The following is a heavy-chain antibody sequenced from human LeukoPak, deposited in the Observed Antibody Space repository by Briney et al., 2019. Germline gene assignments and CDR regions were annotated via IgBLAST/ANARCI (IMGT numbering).Heavy chain of an antibody. CDR1: GGTFSSYA. V-gene: IGHV1-69*05. D-gene: IGHD4-23*01. CDR2: IIPIFGTA. J-gene: IGHJ6*02. Sequence: ASVKVSCKASGGTFSSYAISWVRQAPGQGLEWMGGIIPIFGTANYAQKFQGRVTITTDESTSTAYMELSSLRSEDTAVYYCATGTLFHNDYGGNRFYYYGLDVWGRGTPVTVSS. CDR3: ATGTLFHNDYGGNRFYYYGLDV.